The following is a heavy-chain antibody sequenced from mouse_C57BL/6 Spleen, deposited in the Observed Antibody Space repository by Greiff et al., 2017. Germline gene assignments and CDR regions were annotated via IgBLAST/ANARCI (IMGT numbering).Heavy chain of an antibody. J-gene: IGHJ2*01. V-gene: IGHV1-18*01. CDR1: GYTFTDYN. CDR3: ARSPLLLRGFDY. CDR2: INPNNGGT. Sequence: VQLQQSGPELVKPGASVKIPCKASGYTFTDYNMDWVKQSHGKSLEWIGAINPNNGGTIYNQKFKGKATWTVDKSSSTAYMELRSLTSEDTAVYYCARSPLLLRGFDYWGQGTTLTVSS. D-gene: IGHD1-1*01.